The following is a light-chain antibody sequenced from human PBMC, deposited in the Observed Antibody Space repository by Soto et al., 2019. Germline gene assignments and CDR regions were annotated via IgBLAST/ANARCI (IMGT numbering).Light chain of an antibody. CDR1: QRITTY. J-gene: IGKJ2*01. Sequence: IQMTQSPSSLSASVGDRITVTCRASQRITTYVNWYQLKPGEAPKLLISTSGTLQRGVPSRFSGSGSGTDFTLTITGLHPADFATYFCQQTYSTPYTFGQGTKLEIK. V-gene: IGKV1-39*01. CDR3: QQTYSTPYT. CDR2: TSG.